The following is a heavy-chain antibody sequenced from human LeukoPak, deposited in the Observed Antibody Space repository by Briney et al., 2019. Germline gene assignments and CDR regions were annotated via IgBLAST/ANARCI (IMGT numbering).Heavy chain of an antibody. D-gene: IGHD3-10*01. CDR3: ARHSMVRGVMEDSAPPLKNWFDP. CDR1: GGSISSSGYY. Sequence: PSQTLSLTCTVSGGSISSSGYYWGWIRQPPGKGLEWIGSMYHSGSTYHNPSLKSRVTISVDTSKNQFSLKLSSVTAADTAVYYCARHSMVRGVMEDSAPPLKNWFDPWGQGTLVTVSS. V-gene: IGHV4-39*01. J-gene: IGHJ5*02. CDR2: MYHSGST.